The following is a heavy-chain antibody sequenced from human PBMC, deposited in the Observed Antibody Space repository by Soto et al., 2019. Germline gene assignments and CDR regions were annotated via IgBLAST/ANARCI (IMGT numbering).Heavy chain of an antibody. Sequence: DVQLVESGGGLVQPGRSLRLSCAASGFTFDDYAMHWVRQAPGKGLEWVSGISWNSGSIGYADSVKGRFTISRDNAKNSLYLQMNSLRDEDTALYYCAKDIIAQKYYDFWCGYYIDNYMDVWGKGTTVTVSS. V-gene: IGHV3-9*01. CDR3: AKDIIAQKYYDFWCGYYIDNYMDV. J-gene: IGHJ6*03. CDR2: ISWNSGSI. D-gene: IGHD3-3*01. CDR1: GFTFDDYA.